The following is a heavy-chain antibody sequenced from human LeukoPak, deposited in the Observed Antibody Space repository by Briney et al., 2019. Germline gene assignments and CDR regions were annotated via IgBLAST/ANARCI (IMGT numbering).Heavy chain of an antibody. D-gene: IGHD6-19*01. V-gene: IGHV4-59*01. Sequence: PSETLSLTFTVSGGSISSDYWSWIRQPPGKGLEWIGYISYSGSTNYNPSLRSRVTISVDTSKNQFSLKLSSVTAADTAVYYCAREAVSGWYDYFDYWGQGTLVTVSS. CDR3: AREAVSGWYDYFDY. CDR2: ISYSGST. CDR1: GGSISSDY. J-gene: IGHJ4*02.